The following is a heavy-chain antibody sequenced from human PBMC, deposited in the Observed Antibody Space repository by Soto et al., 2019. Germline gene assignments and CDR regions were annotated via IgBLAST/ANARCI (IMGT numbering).Heavy chain of an antibody. CDR2: INAGNGNT. Sequence: ASVKVSCKASGYTFTSYAMHWVRQAPGQRLEWMGWINAGNGNTKYSQKFQGRVTITRDTSASTAYMELSSLRAEDTAVYYCANSRAVAGTLFDYWGQGTLVTVSS. CDR3: ANSRAVAGTLFDY. D-gene: IGHD6-19*01. V-gene: IGHV1-3*01. CDR1: GYTFTSYA. J-gene: IGHJ4*02.